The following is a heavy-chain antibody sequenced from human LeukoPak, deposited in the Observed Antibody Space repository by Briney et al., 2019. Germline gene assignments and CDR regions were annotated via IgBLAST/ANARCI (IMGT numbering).Heavy chain of an antibody. V-gene: IGHV3-21*01. Sequence: GGSLRLSCVASGFTFTAYSLNWVRQAPGKGLEWVSSISSTSSYIYYADSVKGRFTLSRDNAKNSIYLQMDSLRAEDTAVYYCTSRGDFWSGYWAMNVWGQGTTVIVSS. J-gene: IGHJ6*02. CDR2: ISSTSSYI. CDR3: TSRGDFWSGYWAMNV. D-gene: IGHD3-3*01. CDR1: GFTFTAYS.